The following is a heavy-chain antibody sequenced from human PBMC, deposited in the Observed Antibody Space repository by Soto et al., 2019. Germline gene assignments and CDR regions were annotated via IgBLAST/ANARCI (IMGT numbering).Heavy chain of an antibody. CDR2: IYHSGTT. CDR3: ARHVAVPRTRGFDY. Sequence: QVQLQESGPGLVTPSGTLSLTCAVSGASISDNWWSWVRQPPGKGLEWIGEIYHSGTTTYNPSLKSRVIISVDKSASQISLTLNSVTAADTAIYYCARHVAVPRTRGFDYWGQGTPVTVSS. CDR1: GASISDNW. D-gene: IGHD2-15*01. J-gene: IGHJ4*02. V-gene: IGHV4-4*02.